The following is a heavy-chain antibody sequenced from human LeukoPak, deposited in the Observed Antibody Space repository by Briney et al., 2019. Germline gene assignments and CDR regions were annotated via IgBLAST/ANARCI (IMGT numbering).Heavy chain of an antibody. CDR2: ISSSSSYI. V-gene: IGHV3-21*01. CDR1: GFTFSSYS. J-gene: IGHJ4*02. Sequence: PGGSLRLSCAASGFTFSSYSMNWVRQAPGKGLEWVSSISSSSSYIYYADSVKGRFTISRDNAKNSLYLQMSSLRAEDTAVYYCARAPLGYCSSTSCHHHFDYWGQGTLVTVSS. D-gene: IGHD2-2*01. CDR3: ARAPLGYCSSTSCHHHFDY.